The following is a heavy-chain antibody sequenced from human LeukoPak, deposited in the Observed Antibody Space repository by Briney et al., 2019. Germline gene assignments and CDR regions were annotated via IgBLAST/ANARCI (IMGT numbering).Heavy chain of an antibody. Sequence: SETLSLTCTVSGGSISSYYWSWIRQPAGKGLEWIGRIYTSGSTNYNPSLKSRVTMSVDMSKNQFSLNLTSVTAADTAVYYCARDSPDRSIVGATGRAFDIWGQGTVVTVSS. CDR1: GGSISSYY. V-gene: IGHV4-4*07. J-gene: IGHJ3*02. D-gene: IGHD1-26*01. CDR2: IYTSGST. CDR3: ARDSPDRSIVGATGRAFDI.